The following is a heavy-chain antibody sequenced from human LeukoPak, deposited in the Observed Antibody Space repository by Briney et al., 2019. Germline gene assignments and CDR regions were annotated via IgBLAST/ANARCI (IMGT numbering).Heavy chain of an antibody. CDR3: ARDLTVTSTCWFDL. J-gene: IGHJ5*02. V-gene: IGHV3-21*01. D-gene: IGHD4-11*01. CDR2: ITGSSTYI. CDR1: GFTFSSYT. Sequence: GGSLRLSCAVSGFTFSSYTMNWVRQAPGKGLEWVTSITGSSTYIYYADSVKGRFTISRDNAKNSLYLQMNNLGAENTAVYYCARDLTVTSTCWFDLWGQGTLVTVSS.